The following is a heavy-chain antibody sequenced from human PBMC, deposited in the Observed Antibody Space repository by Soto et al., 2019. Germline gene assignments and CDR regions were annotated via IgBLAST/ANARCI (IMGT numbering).Heavy chain of an antibody. CDR2: VDPNSGGT. V-gene: IGHV1-2*02. Sequence: VASVKVSCKPSGYTFTDLYIDWVRQAPGQGLEWMGWVDPNSGGTKQTQKFQGRLTMTRDTSTGAVYMELYSLRSDDTSVYYCARGRASGSYYLLDYWG. CDR1: GYTFTDLY. CDR3: ARGRASGSYYLLDY. J-gene: IGHJ4*01. D-gene: IGHD3-10*01.